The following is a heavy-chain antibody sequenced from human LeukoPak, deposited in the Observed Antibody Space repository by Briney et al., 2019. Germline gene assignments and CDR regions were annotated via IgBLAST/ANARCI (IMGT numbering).Heavy chain of an antibody. Sequence: GGSLRLSCAASGFTFSSHSMNWVRQAPGKGLEWVSYISDSGSLIYYADSVKGRFTISRDNAKNTLYLQMNSLRAEDTAVYYCARDSSGWSDYWGQGTLVTVSS. J-gene: IGHJ4*02. V-gene: IGHV3-48*04. CDR3: ARDSSGWSDY. D-gene: IGHD6-19*01. CDR1: GFTFSSHS. CDR2: ISDSGSLI.